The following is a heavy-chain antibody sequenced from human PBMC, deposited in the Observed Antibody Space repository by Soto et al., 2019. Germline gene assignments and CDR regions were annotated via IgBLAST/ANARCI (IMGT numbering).Heavy chain of an antibody. J-gene: IGHJ3*02. V-gene: IGHV3-23*01. D-gene: IGHD4-17*01. CDR3: AKDVYGDYGRWDAFDI. CDR1: GFTFSSYA. CDR2: ISGSGGST. Sequence: GGSLRLSCAASGFTFSSYAMSWVRQAPGKGLEWVSAISGSGGSTYYADSVKGRFTISRDNSKNTLYLQMNSLRAEDTAVYYCAKDVYGDYGRWDAFDIWGQGTMVTVSS.